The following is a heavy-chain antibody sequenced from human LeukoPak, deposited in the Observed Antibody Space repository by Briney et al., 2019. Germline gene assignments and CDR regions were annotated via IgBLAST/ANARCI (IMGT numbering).Heavy chain of an antibody. CDR3: AKSSGSKYYYYMDV. V-gene: IGHV3-23*01. Sequence: GGSLRLSCAASGFTFSNYAMSWVRQAPGKGLEWVCAISATGGSTYYADSVKGRFTISRDNSKNTLYLQMNSLRAEDTAVYYCAKSSGSKYYYYMDVWGKGTTVTISS. J-gene: IGHJ6*03. CDR1: GFTFSNYA. D-gene: IGHD3-10*01. CDR2: ISATGGST.